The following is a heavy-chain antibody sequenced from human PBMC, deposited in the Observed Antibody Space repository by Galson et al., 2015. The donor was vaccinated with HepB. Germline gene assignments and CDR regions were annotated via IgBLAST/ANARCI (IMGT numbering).Heavy chain of an antibody. D-gene: IGHD5-12*01. CDR3: ARTGGYRGYGLTGSTRYFDL. J-gene: IGHJ2*01. Sequence: SLRLSCAASGFTFSDYYMSWIRQAPGKGLEWVSYISSASNSYTNYADSVMGRFTISRDTAKNSLYLQMNSLRAEDTAVYYCARTGGYRGYGLTGSTRYFDLWGRGTLVTVSS. CDR2: ISSASNSYT. CDR1: GFTFSDYY. V-gene: IGHV3-11*03.